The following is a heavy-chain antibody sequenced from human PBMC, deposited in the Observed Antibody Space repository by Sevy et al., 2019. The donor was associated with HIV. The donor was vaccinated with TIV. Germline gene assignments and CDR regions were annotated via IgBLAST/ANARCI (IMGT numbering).Heavy chain of an antibody. CDR3: AWGAWYAI. CDR2: IKQDGSEK. D-gene: IGHD6-19*01. CDR1: GFIFSNYW. V-gene: IGHV3-7*04. J-gene: IGHJ6*02. Sequence: GGSLRLSCAASGFIFSNYWMSWVRQAPGRGLEWVANIKQDGSEKYYVDSVRGRFTLSRDNAKNSLYLQMNSLRVEDMAVYYCAWGAWYAIWGQGTTVTVSS.